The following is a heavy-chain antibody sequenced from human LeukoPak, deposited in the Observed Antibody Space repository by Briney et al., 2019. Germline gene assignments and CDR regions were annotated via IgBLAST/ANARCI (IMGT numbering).Heavy chain of an antibody. CDR1: GYTFTSYA. CDR2: IIPIFGTT. V-gene: IGHV1-69*13. D-gene: IGHD3-10*01. J-gene: IGHJ4*02. Sequence: SVKVSCKASGYTFTSYAMNWVRQAPGQGLEWMGGIIPIFGTTNYAQKFQGRVTITADESRSIVYMEVSSLGSEDTAVYYCAKDRGTVGWGQGTLVTVSS. CDR3: AKDRGTVG.